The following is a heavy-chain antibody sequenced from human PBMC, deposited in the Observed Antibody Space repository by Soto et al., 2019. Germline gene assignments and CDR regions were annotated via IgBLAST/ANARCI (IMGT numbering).Heavy chain of an antibody. Sequence: SVKVSCKASGGTFSSYAISWVRQAPGQGLEWMGGIIPIFGTANYAQKFQGRVTITADESTSTAYMELSSLRSEDTAVYYRARREPAATDFFDYWGQGTLVTVSS. V-gene: IGHV1-69*13. J-gene: IGHJ4*02. D-gene: IGHD2-2*01. CDR1: GGTFSSYA. CDR2: IIPIFGTA. CDR3: ARREPAATDFFDY.